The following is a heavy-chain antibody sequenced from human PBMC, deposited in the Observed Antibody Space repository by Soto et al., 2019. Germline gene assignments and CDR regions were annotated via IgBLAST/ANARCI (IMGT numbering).Heavy chain of an antibody. Sequence: ASVKVSCKASGYTFTSYDINWVRQATGQGLEWMGWMNPNSGNTGYAQNFQGRVTMTRDTSIRTACLELSSLRSEDTAVYYCARKIPGTGGFDYWGQGILVTVSS. D-gene: IGHD2-8*02. J-gene: IGHJ4*02. CDR3: ARKIPGTGGFDY. V-gene: IGHV1-8*01. CDR2: MNPNSGNT. CDR1: GYTFTSYD.